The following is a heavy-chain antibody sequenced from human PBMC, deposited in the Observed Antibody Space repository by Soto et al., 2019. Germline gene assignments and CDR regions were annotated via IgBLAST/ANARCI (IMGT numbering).Heavy chain of an antibody. CDR1: GDSVSSNSAG. J-gene: IGHJ4*01. Sequence: SQTLSLTCAITGDSVSSNSAGWSWVRQSPSRGLEWLGRTYYRSKWYYEYAVSVRGRITINPDTSKNQYSLQLNSVTPEDTAVYFCARGEQYSGRVFDYWGQGTLVTVSS. CDR2: TYYRSKWYY. V-gene: IGHV6-1*01. D-gene: IGHD1-26*01. CDR3: ARGEQYSGRVFDY.